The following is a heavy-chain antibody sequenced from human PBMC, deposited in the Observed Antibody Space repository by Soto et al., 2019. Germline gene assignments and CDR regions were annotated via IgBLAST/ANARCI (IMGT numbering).Heavy chain of an antibody. V-gene: IGHV1-18*01. CDR1: GYTFTHFY. D-gene: IGHD3-9*01. CDR2: ISPHNFNT. Sequence: GASVKVSCKASGYTFTHFYITWVRQAPGQGLEWMGAISPHNFNTNYAQKFRGRVTLTTEKSTNTAYMDLRSLTSDDTAVYYCARDEAGYDILTGYYKAHHFDYWGQGVPVTVSS. J-gene: IGHJ4*02. CDR3: ARDEAGYDILTGYYKAHHFDY.